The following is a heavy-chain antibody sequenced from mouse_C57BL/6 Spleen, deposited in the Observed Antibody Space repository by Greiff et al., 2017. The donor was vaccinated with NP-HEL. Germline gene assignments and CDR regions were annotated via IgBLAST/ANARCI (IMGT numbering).Heavy chain of an antibody. Sequence: EVKLQESGPVLVKPGASVKMSCKASGYTFTDYYMNWVKQSHGKSLEWIGVINPYNGGTSYNQKFKGKATLTVDKSSSTAYMELNSLTSEDSAVYYCARGSSGYYFDYWGQGTTLTVSS. D-gene: IGHD3-2*02. V-gene: IGHV1-19*01. CDR2: INPYNGGT. CDR3: ARGSSGYYFDY. J-gene: IGHJ2*01. CDR1: GYTFTDYY.